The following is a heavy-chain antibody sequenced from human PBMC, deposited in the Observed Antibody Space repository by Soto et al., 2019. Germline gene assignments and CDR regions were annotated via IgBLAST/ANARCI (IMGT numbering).Heavy chain of an antibody. CDR1: GFTFSSYA. V-gene: IGHV3-21*01. CDR2: ISSRSSFM. CDR3: ASRYYDSSGSYFDY. J-gene: IGHJ4*02. Sequence: GGSLRLSCAASGFTFSSYAMSWVRQAPGKGLEWVSSISSRSSFMYYADSVKGRFTLSRDNAKNSLYLQMNSLRAEDTAVYYCASRYYDSSGSYFDYWGQGTLVTVSS. D-gene: IGHD3-22*01.